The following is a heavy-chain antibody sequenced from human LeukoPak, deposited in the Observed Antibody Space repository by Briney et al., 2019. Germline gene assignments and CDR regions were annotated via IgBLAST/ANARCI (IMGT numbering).Heavy chain of an antibody. CDR2: IWYDGSNK. D-gene: IGHD6-19*01. CDR3: ARSWGYSSGWPPPDY. J-gene: IGHJ4*02. V-gene: IGHV3-33*01. CDR1: GFTFSSFG. Sequence: GGSLRLSCAASGFTFSSFGMHWVRQAPGKGLEGVAVIWYDGSNKYYADSVKGRFTISRDNSKNTLYLQMNSLRAEDTAVYYCARSWGYSSGWPPPDYWGQGTLVTVSS.